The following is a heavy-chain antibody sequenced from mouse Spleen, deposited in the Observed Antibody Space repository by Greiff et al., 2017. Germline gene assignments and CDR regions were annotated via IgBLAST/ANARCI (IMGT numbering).Heavy chain of an antibody. D-gene: IGHD4-1*01. CDR1: GFTFSDYY. Sequence: EVQGVESGGGLVQPGGSLKLSCATSGFTFSDYYMYWVRQTPEKRLEWVAYISNGGGSTYYPDTVKGRFTISRDNAKNTLYLQMSRLKSEDTAMYYCARHVLTGGYWYFDVWGAGTTVTVSS. CDR3: ARHVLTGGYWYFDV. CDR2: ISNGGGST. J-gene: IGHJ1*01. V-gene: IGHV5-12*02.